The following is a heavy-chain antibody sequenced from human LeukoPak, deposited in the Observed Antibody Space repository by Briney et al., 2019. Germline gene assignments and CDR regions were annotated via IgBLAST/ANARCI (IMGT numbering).Heavy chain of an antibody. CDR1: GFPLSSYA. CDR2: TSSSDAGT. J-gene: IGHJ4*02. V-gene: IGHV3-23*01. CDR3: ARVQRGIAVALDY. Sequence: GGSLRLSCAAFGFPLSSYAMSWVRQAPGKGLEWVSATSSSDAGTYHADSVRGRFTISRDNSKNLLYLQMNSLRAEDTAVYYCARVQRGIAVALDYWGQGTLATVSS. D-gene: IGHD6-19*01.